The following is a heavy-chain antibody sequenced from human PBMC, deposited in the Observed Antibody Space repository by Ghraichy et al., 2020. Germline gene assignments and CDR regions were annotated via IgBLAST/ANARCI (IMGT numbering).Heavy chain of an antibody. CDR2: IYYSGST. V-gene: IGHV4-39*01. D-gene: IGHD1-26*01. CDR1: GGSISSSSYY. Sequence: SETLSLTCTVSGGSISSSSYYWGWIRQPPGKGLEWIGSIYYSGSTYYNPSLKSRVTISVDTSKNQFSLKLSSVTAADTAVYYCVSCIVGATPFQHWGQGTLVTVSS. J-gene: IGHJ1*01. CDR3: VSCIVGATPFQH.